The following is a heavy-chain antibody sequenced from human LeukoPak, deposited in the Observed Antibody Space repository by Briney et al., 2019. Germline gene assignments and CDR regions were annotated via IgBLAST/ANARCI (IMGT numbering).Heavy chain of an antibody. CDR1: GYTFTGYY. Sequence: ASVKVSCKASGYTFTGYYMHWARQAPGQGLEWRGWINPNSGGTNYAQKFQGRVTMTRDTSISTAYMELSRLRSDDTAVYYCARGKIVLMVYAIFSGPPDYWGQGTLVTVSS. CDR3: ARGKIVLMVYAIFSGPPDY. J-gene: IGHJ4*02. CDR2: INPNSGGT. D-gene: IGHD2-8*01. V-gene: IGHV1-2*02.